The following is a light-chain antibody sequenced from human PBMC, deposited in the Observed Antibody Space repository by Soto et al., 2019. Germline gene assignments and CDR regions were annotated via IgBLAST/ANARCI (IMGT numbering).Light chain of an antibody. J-gene: IGKJ1*01. CDR1: QSVSSNY. CDR2: GAS. CDR3: QQYGSSGT. Sequence: EIVLTQSPGTLSLSPGETASLXCRASQSVSSNYVAWFHQKPGQAPRLLIYGASSRATGVPDRFSASGSGTDFTLTISSLEPEDFAVYYCQQYGSSGTFGQGTKVDIK. V-gene: IGKV3-20*01.